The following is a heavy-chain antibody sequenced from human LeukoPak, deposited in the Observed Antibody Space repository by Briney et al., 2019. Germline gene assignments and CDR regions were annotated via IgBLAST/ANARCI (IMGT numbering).Heavy chain of an antibody. D-gene: IGHD6-13*01. J-gene: IGHJ4*02. Sequence: GGSLRLSCAASGFTFDDYAMHWVRQAPGKGLEWVSGISWSSGSIGYADSVKGRFTISRDNAKNSLYLQMNSLRAEDTALYYSAKDSSSSWRSGFDYWGQGTLVTVSS. V-gene: IGHV3-9*01. CDR3: AKDSSSSWRSGFDY. CDR2: ISWSSGSI. CDR1: GFTFDDYA.